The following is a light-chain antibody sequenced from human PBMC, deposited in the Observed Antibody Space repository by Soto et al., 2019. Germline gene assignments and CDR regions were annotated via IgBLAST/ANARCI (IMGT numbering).Light chain of an antibody. CDR2: EVS. CDR3: SSYAGSNHYV. CDR1: SSDVGGYKY. J-gene: IGLJ1*01. V-gene: IGLV2-8*01. Sequence: QSALTQPASVSGSPGQSITISCTGTSSDVGGYKYVSWYQQHPGKAPKLMIFEVSERPSGVPDRFVGSKSGNTASLTVSGLQPEDEADYYCSSYAGSNHYVFGSGTKLTV.